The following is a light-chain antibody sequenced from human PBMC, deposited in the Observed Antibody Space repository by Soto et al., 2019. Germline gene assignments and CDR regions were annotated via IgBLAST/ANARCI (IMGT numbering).Light chain of an antibody. J-gene: IGKJ1*01. CDR2: DAS. CDR3: QQRSNWPPWT. CDR1: QSVSSY. V-gene: IGKV3-11*01. Sequence: EKGLSQSPATLSLSQGETATLSCRASQSVSSYLAWYQQKPGQAPRLLIYDASNRATGIPARFSGSGSGTDFTLTISSLEPEDFAVYYCQQRSNWPPWTFGQGTKVDIK.